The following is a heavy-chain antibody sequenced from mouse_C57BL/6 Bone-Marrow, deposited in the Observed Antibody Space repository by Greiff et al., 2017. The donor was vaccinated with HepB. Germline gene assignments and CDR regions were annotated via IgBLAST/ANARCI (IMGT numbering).Heavy chain of an antibody. Sequence: DVKLVESGGGLVQSGRSLRLSCATSGFTFSDFYMEWVRQAPGKGLEWIAASRNKANDYTTEYSASVKGRFIVSRDTSQSILYLQMNALRAEDTAIYYCARDNYGLDYWGQGTTLTVSS. CDR1: GFTFSDFY. V-gene: IGHV7-1*01. CDR3: ARDNYGLDY. J-gene: IGHJ2*01. D-gene: IGHD1-1*01. CDR2: SRNKANDYTT.